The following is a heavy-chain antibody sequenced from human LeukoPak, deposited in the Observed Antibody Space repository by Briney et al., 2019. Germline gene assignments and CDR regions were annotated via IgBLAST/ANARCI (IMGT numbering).Heavy chain of an antibody. CDR1: GYTFTNYY. CDR2: INPSGTGT. J-gene: IGHJ4*02. Sequence: ASVKVSCKASGYTFTNYYMHWVRQAPGQGLEWMGLINPSGTGTNYAQKFRGRVTLTRDTPTTTVYMELSSLRSEDTAVYYCAREEKGGYFDSWGRGNPVTVSS. D-gene: IGHD2-15*01. V-gene: IGHV1-46*01. CDR3: AREEKGGYFDS.